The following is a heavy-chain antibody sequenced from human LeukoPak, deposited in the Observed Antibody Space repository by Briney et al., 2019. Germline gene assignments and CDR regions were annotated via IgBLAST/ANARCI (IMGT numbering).Heavy chain of an antibody. J-gene: IGHJ6*03. D-gene: IGHD2-15*01. CDR3: ARTGVVPNYYYYMDV. Sequence: PSQTLSLTCTVSGDSISSGSYYWSWIRQPPGKGLEWIGEINHSGSTNYNPSLKSRVTISVDTSKNQFSLKLSSVTAADMAVYYCARTGVVPNYYYYMDVWGKGTTVTVSS. CDR1: GDSISSGSYY. V-gene: IGHV4-39*07. CDR2: INHSGST.